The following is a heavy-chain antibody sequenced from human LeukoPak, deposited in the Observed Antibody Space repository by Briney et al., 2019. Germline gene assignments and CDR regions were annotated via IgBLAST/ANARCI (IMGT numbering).Heavy chain of an antibody. CDR2: MNPDGSGK. V-gene: IGHV3-7*01. CDR3: ARQSITMIVVVITPYYFDY. D-gene: IGHD3-22*01. Sequence: GGSLRLSCAASGFSFSSYWMAWVRQAPGKGLEWVANMNPDGSGKKYAVSVKGRFTISRDNAGNSLYLQMNSLRAEETAVYFCARQSITMIVVVITPYYFDYWGQGTLVTASS. J-gene: IGHJ4*02. CDR1: GFSFSSYW.